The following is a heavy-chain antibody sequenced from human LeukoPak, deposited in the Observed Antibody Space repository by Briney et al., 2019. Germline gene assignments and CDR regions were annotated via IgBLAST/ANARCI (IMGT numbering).Heavy chain of an antibody. Sequence: GRSLRLSCAASGFTFSSYAMHWVRQAPGKGLEWVAVISYDGSNKYYADSVKGRFTVSRDNSKNTLYLQMNSLRAEDTAVYYCAKEGCSGGSCYGYYYYMDVWGKGTTVTISS. CDR3: AKEGCSGGSCYGYYYYMDV. D-gene: IGHD2-15*01. J-gene: IGHJ6*03. CDR1: GFTFSSYA. CDR2: ISYDGSNK. V-gene: IGHV3-30*04.